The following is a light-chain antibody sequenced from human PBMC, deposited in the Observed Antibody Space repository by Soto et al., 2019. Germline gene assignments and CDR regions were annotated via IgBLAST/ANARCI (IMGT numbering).Light chain of an antibody. Sequence: QSVLTQPPSASGTPGQRVTISCSGRSSNIGSNTVNWYQQLPGTAPKLLIYSNNQRPSGVPDRFSGSKSGTSASLAISGLQSEDEDDHYCAAWDDSLNGVVFGGGTKVTVL. V-gene: IGLV1-44*01. CDR3: AAWDDSLNGVV. J-gene: IGLJ2*01. CDR2: SNN. CDR1: SSNIGSNT.